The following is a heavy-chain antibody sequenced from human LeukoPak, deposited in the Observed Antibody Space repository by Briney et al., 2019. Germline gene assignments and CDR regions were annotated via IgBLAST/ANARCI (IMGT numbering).Heavy chain of an antibody. V-gene: IGHV1-69*05. Sequence: SVKVSCKASGGTFSSYAISWVRQAPGQGLEWMGRIIPIFGTANYAQKFQGRVTITTDDSTSTAYMELSSLRSEDTAVYYCARDVRYSSGWYSGYWGQGTLVTVSS. CDR3: ARDVRYSSGWYSGY. CDR2: IIPIFGTA. J-gene: IGHJ4*02. D-gene: IGHD6-19*01. CDR1: GGTFSSYA.